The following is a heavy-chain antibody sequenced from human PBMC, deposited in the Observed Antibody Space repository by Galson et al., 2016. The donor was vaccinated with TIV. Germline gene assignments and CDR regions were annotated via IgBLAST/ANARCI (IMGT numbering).Heavy chain of an antibody. Sequence: SVKVSCKASGYTFTSYDINWLRQAPGQGPEWMGWINPHSGRTGYAQKFQGRIIMTRDISISTVYMELSSLRSDDTAVYYCAKAGAVLRYFDWLFDAFDIWGQGTMVAVSS. J-gene: IGHJ3*02. V-gene: IGHV1-8*01. CDR3: AKAGAVLRYFDWLFDAFDI. D-gene: IGHD3-9*01. CDR2: INPHSGRT. CDR1: GYTFTSYD.